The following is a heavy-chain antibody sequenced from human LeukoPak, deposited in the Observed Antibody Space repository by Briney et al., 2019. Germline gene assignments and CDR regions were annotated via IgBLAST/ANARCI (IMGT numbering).Heavy chain of an antibody. J-gene: IGHJ4*02. CDR1: GFTFSDYY. D-gene: IGHD6-13*01. Sequence: PGGSLRLSCAASGFTFSDYYMSWIRQAPGKGLEWVSYISSSGSTIYYADSVKGRFTISRDNSNNTLDLHMNSLRAEDTAVYFCAKTTGRSSRPLDYWGQGTLVTVSS. CDR3: AKTTGRSSRPLDY. V-gene: IGHV3-11*01. CDR2: ISSSGSTI.